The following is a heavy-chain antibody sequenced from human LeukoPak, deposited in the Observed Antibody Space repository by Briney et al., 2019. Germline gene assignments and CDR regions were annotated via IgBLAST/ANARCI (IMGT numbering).Heavy chain of an antibody. V-gene: IGHV3-72*01. CDR2: TRNKANSYIT. J-gene: IGHJ4*02. CDR3: ARGKGTYYYDSSGYSVLDY. CDR1: GFTFGDHY. Sequence: GGSLRLSCAASGFTFGDHYMDWVRQAPGKGLEWVGRTRNKANSYITEYAASVKGRFTTSRDDSKNSLYLQMNSLKTEDTAVYYCARGKGTYYYDSSGYSVLDYWGQGTLVTVSS. D-gene: IGHD3-22*01.